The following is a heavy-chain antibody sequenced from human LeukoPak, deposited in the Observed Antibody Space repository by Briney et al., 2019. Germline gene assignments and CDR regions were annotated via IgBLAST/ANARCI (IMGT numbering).Heavy chain of an antibody. Sequence: GGSLRLSCAASGFTFSSYSMNWVRQAPGTGLEWVSSISSTSSYIYYADSVKGRFTISRDNAKNSLYLQMNSLRAEDTAVYYCARDYYGSGSYSALFEYWGQGTLVTVSS. CDR3: ARDYYGSGSYSALFEY. J-gene: IGHJ4*02. CDR1: GFTFSSYS. V-gene: IGHV3-21*01. D-gene: IGHD3-10*01. CDR2: ISSTSSYI.